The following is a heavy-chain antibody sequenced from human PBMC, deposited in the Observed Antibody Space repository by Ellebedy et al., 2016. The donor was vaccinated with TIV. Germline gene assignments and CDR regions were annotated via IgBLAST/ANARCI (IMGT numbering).Heavy chain of an antibody. J-gene: IGHJ4*02. Sequence: ASVKVSCKGSGYSFTSYAMHWVRQAPGQRLEWMGWINAGNGNTKYSQKFQGRVTITRDTSASTAYMELSSLRSEDTAVYYCARDVQLIYSYGPDHFDYWGQGTLVTVSS. CDR1: GYSFTSYA. CDR3: ARDVQLIYSYGPDHFDY. V-gene: IGHV1-3*01. CDR2: INAGNGNT. D-gene: IGHD5-18*01.